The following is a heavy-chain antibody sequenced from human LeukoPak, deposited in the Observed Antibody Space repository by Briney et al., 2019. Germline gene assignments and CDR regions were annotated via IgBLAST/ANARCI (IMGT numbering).Heavy chain of an antibody. Sequence: SETLSLTCTVSGGSISTYYWSWIRQPPGKGLEWIGYIHYTGSTYYNPSLKSRVTISADTSKNQFSLILSSVTAADTAVYYCARAVGDYGYGRYFDYWGQGTLVTVSS. CDR1: GGSISTYY. V-gene: IGHV4-59*01. J-gene: IGHJ4*02. CDR3: ARAVGDYGYGRYFDY. D-gene: IGHD5-12*01. CDR2: IHYTGST.